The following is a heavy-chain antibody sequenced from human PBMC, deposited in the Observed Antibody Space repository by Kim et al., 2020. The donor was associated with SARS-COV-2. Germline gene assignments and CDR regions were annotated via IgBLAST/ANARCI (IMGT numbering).Heavy chain of an antibody. CDR1: GGSISSSNW. D-gene: IGHD3-22*01. CDR2: IYHSGST. V-gene: IGHV4-4*02. Sequence: SETLSLTCAVSGGSISSSNWWSWVRQPPGKGLEWIGEIYHSGSTNYNPSLKSRVTISVDNSKNPFSLKLSSVTAADTAVYYCARDYFDSSGSADWFDPWGQGTLVTVSS. J-gene: IGHJ5*02. CDR3: ARDYFDSSGSADWFDP.